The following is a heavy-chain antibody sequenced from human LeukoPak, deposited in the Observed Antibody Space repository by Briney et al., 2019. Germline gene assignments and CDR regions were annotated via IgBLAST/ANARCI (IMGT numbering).Heavy chain of an antibody. CDR3: ARVLGVVVIPRGLDAFDI. J-gene: IGHJ3*02. D-gene: IGHD3-22*01. Sequence: SETLSLTCTVSGGSFSSYYWSWIRQPAGKGLEWIGRIYTSGSTNYNPSLKSRVTMSVDTSKNQFSLKLSSVTAADTAVYYCARVLGVVVIPRGLDAFDIWGQGTMVTVSS. CDR1: GGSFSSYY. CDR2: IYTSGST. V-gene: IGHV4-4*07.